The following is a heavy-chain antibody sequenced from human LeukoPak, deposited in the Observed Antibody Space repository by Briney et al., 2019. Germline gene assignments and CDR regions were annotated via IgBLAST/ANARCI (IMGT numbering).Heavy chain of an antibody. CDR3: ARDRAMDYDSSGYYPY. D-gene: IGHD3-22*01. V-gene: IGHV4-34*01. CDR1: GGSFSGYY. Sequence: SETLSLTCAVYGGSFSGYYWSWIRQPPGKGLELIGEINHSGSTNYNPSLKSRVTISVDTPKNQFSLKLSSVTAADTAVYYCARDRAMDYDSSGYYPYWGQGTLVTVSS. J-gene: IGHJ4*02. CDR2: INHSGST.